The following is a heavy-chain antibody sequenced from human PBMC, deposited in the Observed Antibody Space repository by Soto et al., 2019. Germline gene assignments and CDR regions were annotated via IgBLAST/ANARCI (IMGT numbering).Heavy chain of an antibody. D-gene: IGHD3-3*01. CDR2: ISWNSGSI. V-gene: IGHV3-9*01. CDR3: AKDRQYGFWRGGGVYDPDY. J-gene: IGHJ4*02. CDR1: GFTFDDYA. Sequence: VQLVESGGGLVQPGRSLRLSCAASGFTFDDYAMHWVRQAPGKGLEWVSGISWNSGSIGYADSVKGRFTISRDNAKNSLYLQMNSLRAEDTAFYYCAKDRQYGFWRGGGVYDPDYWGQGTLVTVSS.